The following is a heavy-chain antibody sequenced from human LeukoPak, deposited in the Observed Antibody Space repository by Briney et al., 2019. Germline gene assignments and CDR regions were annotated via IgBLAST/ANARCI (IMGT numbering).Heavy chain of an antibody. CDR3: ARGDGYYFDY. D-gene: IGHD5-24*01. CDR1: GGSISGSGYY. V-gene: IGHV4-31*03. CDR2: IYYSGTT. Sequence: SETLSLTCTVSGGSISGSGYYWSWIRQLPGKGLEWIGYIYYSGTTYYNPSLKSRVTISVDTSKNQFSLNLTSLTAADTAVYYCARGDGYYFDYWGQGTLVTVSS. J-gene: IGHJ4*02.